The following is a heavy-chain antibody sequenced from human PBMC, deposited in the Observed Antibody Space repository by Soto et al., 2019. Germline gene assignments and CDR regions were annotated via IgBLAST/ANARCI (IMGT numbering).Heavy chain of an antibody. J-gene: IGHJ6*02. V-gene: IGHV1-58*01. Sequence: GASVKVSCKASGFTFTSSAVQWVRQARGQRLEWIGWIVVGSGNTNYAQKFQERVTITRDMSTSTAYMELSSLRSEDTAVYYCAPGTLGLEYSSYYYYYGMDVWG. CDR3: APGTLGLEYSSYYYYYGMDV. D-gene: IGHD6-13*01. CDR2: IVVGSGNT. CDR1: GFTFTSSA.